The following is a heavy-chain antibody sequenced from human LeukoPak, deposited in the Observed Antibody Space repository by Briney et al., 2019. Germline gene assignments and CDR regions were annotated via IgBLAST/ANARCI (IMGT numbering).Heavy chain of an antibody. V-gene: IGHV3-7*03. D-gene: IGHD4-17*01. CDR1: GFTFTNYW. J-gene: IGHJ3*02. Sequence: GGSLRLSCAASGFTFTNYWMSWVRQAPGKGLEWVANVNQDGSDKYYVDSVKGRFTISRDSSKNTLFLQMNSLRAEDTAVYYCAKDRRDYGDYEDDAFDIWGQGTMVTVSS. CDR2: VNQDGSDK. CDR3: AKDRRDYGDYEDDAFDI.